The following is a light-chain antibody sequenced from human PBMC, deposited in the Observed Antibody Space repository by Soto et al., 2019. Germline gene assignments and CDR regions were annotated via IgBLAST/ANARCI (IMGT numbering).Light chain of an antibody. CDR1: QSVSSSY. Sequence: VLTQYPCTLPSPPGERAPLSCRASQSVSSSYLAWYQQKPGQAPRLLIYGASSRATGIPDRFTGSGSGTEFTLTISSLQSEDFAVYYCQQYNDWPPKITLGQGTGLAI. CDR2: GAS. CDR3: QQYNDWPPKIT. V-gene: IGKV3-20*01. J-gene: IGKJ5*01.